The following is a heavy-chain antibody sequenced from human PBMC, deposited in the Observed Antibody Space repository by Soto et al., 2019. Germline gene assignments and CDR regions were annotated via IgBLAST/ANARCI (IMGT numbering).Heavy chain of an antibody. CDR2: ISSSGSTI. D-gene: IGHD4-17*01. J-gene: IGHJ2*01. CDR1: GFTFSDYY. CDR3: ARVPAGDYGDYWYFDL. V-gene: IGHV3-11*01. Sequence: GGSLRLSCAASGFTFSDYYMSWIRQAPGKGLEWVSYISSSGSTIYYADSVKGRFTISRDNAKNSLYLQMNSLRAEDTAVYYCARVPAGDYGDYWYFDLWGRGTLVTVSS.